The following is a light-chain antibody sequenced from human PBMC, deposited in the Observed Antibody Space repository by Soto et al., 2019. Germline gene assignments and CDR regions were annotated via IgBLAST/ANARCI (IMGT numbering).Light chain of an antibody. CDR3: QLYGSSGT. Sequence: EIVMTQSPATLSVSPGERATLSCRASQSVRSDLAWYQQKPGQAPRLLIYGADTRATGVPARFSGSGSGAEFTLTISSLKSEDIAVYYCQLYGSSGTFGQGTKVDIK. V-gene: IGKV3-15*01. CDR2: GAD. J-gene: IGKJ1*01. CDR1: QSVRSD.